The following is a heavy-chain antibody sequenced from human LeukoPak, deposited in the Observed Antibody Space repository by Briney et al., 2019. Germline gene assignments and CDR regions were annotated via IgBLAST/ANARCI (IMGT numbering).Heavy chain of an antibody. Sequence: PGRSLRLSCAASGFTFSSYTMNWVRQAPGKGLEWVANIKQDGSEKYYVDSVKGRFTISRDNAKNSLYLQMNSLRAEDTAVYYCARDQVDTAMVYYYYMDVWGKGTTVTVSS. CDR3: ARDQVDTAMVYYYYMDV. CDR1: GFTFSSYT. J-gene: IGHJ6*03. V-gene: IGHV3-7*01. D-gene: IGHD5-18*01. CDR2: IKQDGSEK.